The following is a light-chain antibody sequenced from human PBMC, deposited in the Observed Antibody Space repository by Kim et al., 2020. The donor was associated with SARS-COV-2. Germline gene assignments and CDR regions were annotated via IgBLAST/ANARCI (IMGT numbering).Light chain of an antibody. J-gene: IGKJ2*01. Sequence: TLSASVGDRVTNTCRASQSISSWLAWYQPKPGKAPKLLIYDASSLESGVPSRFSGSGSGTEFTLTISSLQPDDFATYYCQQYNRYTFGQGTKLEI. CDR1: QSISSW. CDR3: QQYNRYT. CDR2: DAS. V-gene: IGKV1-5*01.